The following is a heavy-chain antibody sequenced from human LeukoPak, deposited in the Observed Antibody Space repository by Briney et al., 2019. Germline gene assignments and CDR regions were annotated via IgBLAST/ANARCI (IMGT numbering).Heavy chain of an antibody. J-gene: IGHJ6*02. CDR1: GGTFSSYA. V-gene: IGHV1-69*13. CDR2: ITPIFGTA. Sequence: GASVKVSCKASGGTFSSYAISWVRQAPGQGLEWMGGITPIFGTANYAQKFQGRVTITADESTSTAYMELSSLRSEDTAVYYCARAVSVAGSYYGMDVWGQGTTVTVSS. CDR3: ARAVSVAGSYYGMDV. D-gene: IGHD6-19*01.